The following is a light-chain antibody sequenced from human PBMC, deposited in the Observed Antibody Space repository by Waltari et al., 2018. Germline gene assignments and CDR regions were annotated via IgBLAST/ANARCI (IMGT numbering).Light chain of an antibody. Sequence: DIQMTQSPSSVSASIGDTVTITCRASQRITTWLAWYQQKPGKAPKLLIYAASTLQSGVPSRFSVSGSGTDFTLTISSLQPEDFATYYCQQANSFPFTFGPGTKVDIK. CDR3: QQANSFPFT. CDR2: AAS. CDR1: QRITTW. V-gene: IGKV1D-12*01. J-gene: IGKJ3*01.